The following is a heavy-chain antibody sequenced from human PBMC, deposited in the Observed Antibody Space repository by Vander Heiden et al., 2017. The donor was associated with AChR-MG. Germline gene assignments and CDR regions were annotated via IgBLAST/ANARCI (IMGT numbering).Heavy chain of an antibody. CDR2: IGSCGDT. D-gene: IGHD3-10*01. CDR1: GFIFSSYD. J-gene: IGHJ4*02. Sequence: EVQLVESGAGLVQPGGSLRLFRAASGFIFSSYDMHWVRQATGKGLEWVSSIGSCGDTYNAGSVKGRFTITREKAKNSFYLQRNSLRDGDTAVYYCARGGYYGSGPIDYGGQGTLVTVSS. V-gene: IGHV3-13*01. CDR3: ARGGYYGSGPIDY.